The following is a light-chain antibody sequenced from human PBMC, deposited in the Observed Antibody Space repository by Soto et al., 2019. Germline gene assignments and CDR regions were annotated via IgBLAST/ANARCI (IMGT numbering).Light chain of an antibody. CDR1: SSNIGAGYD. CDR3: QSYDSSLSGYV. J-gene: IGLJ1*01. Sequence: QSVLTQPPSVSGAPGQRVTISCTGSSSNIGAGYDVHWYQQLPGTVPKLLIYGNSNRPSGVPDRFSGSKSGTSASLAITGLQAEDEADYYRQSYDSSLSGYVFGTGTKVTVL. CDR2: GNS. V-gene: IGLV1-40*01.